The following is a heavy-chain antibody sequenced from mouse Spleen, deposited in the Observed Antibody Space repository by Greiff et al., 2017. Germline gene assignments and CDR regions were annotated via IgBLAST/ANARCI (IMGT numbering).Heavy chain of an antibody. V-gene: IGHV5-12-2*01. CDR1: GFTFSSYT. J-gene: IGHJ3*01. Sequence: EVHLVESGGGLVQPGGSLKLSCAASGFTFSSYTMSWVRQTPEKRLEWVAYISNGGGSTYYPDTVKGRFTISRDNAKNTLYLQMSSLKSEDTAMYYCARHEGYPWFAYWGQGTLVTVSA. CDR2: ISNGGGST. CDR3: ARHEGYPWFAY.